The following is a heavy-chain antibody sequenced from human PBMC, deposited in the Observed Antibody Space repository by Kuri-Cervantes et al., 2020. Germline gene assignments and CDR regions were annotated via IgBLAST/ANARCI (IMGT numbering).Heavy chain of an antibody. Sequence: SETLSLTCAVSGGSISSGGYSWSWIRQPPGKGLEWIGYIYHSGSTYYNPSLKSRVTISVDRSKNQFSLKLSSVTAADTALYYCAKDKGKVVAATPDYWGQGTLVTVSS. CDR2: IYHSGST. CDR3: AKDKGKVVAATPDY. V-gene: IGHV4-30-2*01. CDR1: GGSISSGGYS. D-gene: IGHD2-15*01. J-gene: IGHJ4*02.